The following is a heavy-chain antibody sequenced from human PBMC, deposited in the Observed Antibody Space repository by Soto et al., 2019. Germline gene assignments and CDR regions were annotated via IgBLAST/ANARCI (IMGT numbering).Heavy chain of an antibody. CDR2: ISGSGGST. CDR1: GFPFSSYA. Sequence: EVQLLESGGGLVQPGGSLRLSCAASGFPFSSYAMSWVRQAPGKGLEWVSGISGSGGSTYNADSVKGRFTISRDSSRNTLYLQMNSLRVEDTAVYYCARVRAAGAALNYYYYMDVWGNGTTVTVSS. CDR3: ARVRAAGAALNYYYYMDV. J-gene: IGHJ6*03. V-gene: IGHV3-23*01. D-gene: IGHD6-13*01.